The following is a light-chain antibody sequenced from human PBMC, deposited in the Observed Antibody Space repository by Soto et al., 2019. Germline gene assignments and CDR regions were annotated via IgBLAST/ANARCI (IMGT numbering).Light chain of an antibody. CDR2: EVS. CDR3: RSYAGSTVV. CDR1: SSDVGGYNY. J-gene: IGLJ2*01. V-gene: IGLV2-8*01. Sequence: QSALTQPPSASGSPGQSVTISCTGTSSDVGGYNYVSWYQQHPGKAPKLMIHEVSKRPSGVPDRFSGSKSGNTASLTVSGLQAEDEADYYCRSYAGSTVVFGGGTKLTVL.